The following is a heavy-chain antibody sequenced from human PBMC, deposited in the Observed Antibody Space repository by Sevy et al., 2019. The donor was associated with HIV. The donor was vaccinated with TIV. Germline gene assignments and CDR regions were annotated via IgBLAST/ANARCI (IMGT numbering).Heavy chain of an antibody. Sequence: GGSLRLSCAASGFTFSGSAMHWVRQASGKGLEWVGRIRSKGNSDATAYAAWVKGRFTSSRDDSKNTAYLQMNSLKTEDTAVYCCTSVSVDTAMGIDYWGQGTLVTVSS. CDR3: TSVSVDTAMGIDY. D-gene: IGHD5-18*01. CDR1: GFTFSGSA. J-gene: IGHJ4*02. V-gene: IGHV3-73*01. CDR2: IRSKGNSDAT.